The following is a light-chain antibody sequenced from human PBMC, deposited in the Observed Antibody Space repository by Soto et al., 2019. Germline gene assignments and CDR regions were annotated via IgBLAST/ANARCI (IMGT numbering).Light chain of an antibody. CDR3: QQYNNWLRGT. J-gene: IGKJ1*01. CDR2: GAS. Sequence: EIVMTQSPATLSVSPGERATLSCRASQSVSSNLAWYQQKPGQAPRLLIYGASTRATGIPARFSGSGSGTEFTLTISSLQSEDFAVYYCQQYNNWLRGTFGQGTKVDNK. V-gene: IGKV3-15*01. CDR1: QSVSSN.